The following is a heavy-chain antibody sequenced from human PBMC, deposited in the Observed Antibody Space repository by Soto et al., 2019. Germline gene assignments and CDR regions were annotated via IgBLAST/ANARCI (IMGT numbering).Heavy chain of an antibody. CDR3: AGGIAAAGTFGYYYGMDV. CDR2: ISSSGSTI. Sequence: PGGSLRLSCAASGFTFSSYEMNWVRQAPGKGLEWVSYISSSGSTIYYADSVKGRFTISRDNAKNSLYLQMNSLRAEDTAVYYCAGGIAAAGTFGYYYGMDVWGQGTTVTVSS. D-gene: IGHD6-13*01. J-gene: IGHJ6*02. V-gene: IGHV3-48*03. CDR1: GFTFSSYE.